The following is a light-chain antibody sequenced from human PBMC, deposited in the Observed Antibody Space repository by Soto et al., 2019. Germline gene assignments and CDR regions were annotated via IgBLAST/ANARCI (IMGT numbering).Light chain of an antibody. CDR3: QQRSDWPVT. CDR1: QSVRTS. CDR2: DAS. Sequence: EIVLTQSPATLSLSPGERATLSCRACQSVRTSLAWYQQKPDQAPRLLIYDASNRATGIPARFSGSGSGTDFTLTISRLEPEDFAVYYCQQRSDWPVTFGPGTKVDNK. J-gene: IGKJ3*01. V-gene: IGKV3-11*01.